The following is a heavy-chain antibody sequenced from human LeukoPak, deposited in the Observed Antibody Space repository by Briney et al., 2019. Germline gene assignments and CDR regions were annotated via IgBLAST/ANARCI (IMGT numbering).Heavy chain of an antibody. CDR1: SYNFTNHG. J-gene: IGHJ6*02. CDR2: ISAYKGNT. V-gene: IGHV1-18*01. CDR3: VNFRDSSVQLFYYYGMDV. Sequence: ASVKVSCKASSYNFTNHGVRWVRQAPGQGLEWMGWISAYKGNTNYAQKFQGRVTMTTDTSTSTSYMDLRRLRSDVTADDNAVNFRDSSVQLFYYYGMDVWGLGTTVTVSS. D-gene: IGHD3-22*01.